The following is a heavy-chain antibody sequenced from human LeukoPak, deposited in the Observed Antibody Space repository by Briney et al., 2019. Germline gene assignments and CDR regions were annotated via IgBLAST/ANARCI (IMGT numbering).Heavy chain of an antibody. D-gene: IGHD3-16*02. CDR3: ARDQSYDYVWGSYHYFDY. V-gene: IGHV1-2*02. CDR2: INPNSGGT. J-gene: IGHJ4*02. Sequence: ASVKVSCKASGYTFTGYYMHWVRQAPGQGLEWMGWINPNSGGTNYAQKLQGRATMTTDTSTSTAYMELRSLRSDDTAVYYCARDQSYDYVWGSYHYFDYWGQGTLVTVSS. CDR1: GYTFTGYY.